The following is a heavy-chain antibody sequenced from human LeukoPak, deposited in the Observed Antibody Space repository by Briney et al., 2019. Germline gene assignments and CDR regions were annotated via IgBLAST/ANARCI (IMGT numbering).Heavy chain of an antibody. J-gene: IGHJ6*03. CDR2: IINEAGGGTT. CDR3: TTDMGGYDDYYYYYMDV. D-gene: IGHD5-12*01. Sequence: GGTLRLSCAASGFSVTNAWMSWVRQAPGKGLEWVARIINEAGGGTTDYASPVEGRLIISRDNSKNMLYLQMNSLKTEDTAVYYCTTDMGGYDDYYYYYMDVWGKGTTVTVSS. V-gene: IGHV3-15*01. CDR1: GFSVTNAW.